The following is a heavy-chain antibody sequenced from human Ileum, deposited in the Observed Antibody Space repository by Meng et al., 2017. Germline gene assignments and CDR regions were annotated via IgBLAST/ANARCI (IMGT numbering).Heavy chain of an antibody. J-gene: IGHJ6*02. CDR3: ARFNWNDVFYYYGMDV. CDR2: INHSGST. CDR1: GGSFSGYY. V-gene: IGHV4-34*01. Sequence: SETLSLTCAVYGGSFSGYYWSWIRQPPGKGLEWIGEINHSGSTNYNPSLKSRVTISVDTSKNQFSLKLSSVTAADTAVYYCARFNWNDVFYYYGMDVWGQGTTVTVSS. D-gene: IGHD1-1*01.